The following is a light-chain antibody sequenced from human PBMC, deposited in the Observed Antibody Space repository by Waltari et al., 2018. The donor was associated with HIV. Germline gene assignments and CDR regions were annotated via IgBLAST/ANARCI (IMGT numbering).Light chain of an antibody. CDR3: HQRSKWRLT. CDR1: QSVGTY. CDR2: ESS. Sequence: EVVLTQSPGTLSLSPGERATLSCRASQSVGTYVRCYHQKPGQAPRLLIDESSKRATGVPARVSGSGSGADVTLTISGLEPEDFAVYYCHQRSKWRLTFGGGTKVEIK. J-gene: IGKJ4*01. V-gene: IGKV3-11*01.